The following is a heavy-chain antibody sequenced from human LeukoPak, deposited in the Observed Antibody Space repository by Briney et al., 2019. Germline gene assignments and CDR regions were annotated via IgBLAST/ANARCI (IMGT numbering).Heavy chain of an antibody. Sequence: ASVKVSCKASGGTFSSYTISWVRQAPGQGLDWVGRIIPILGIANYAQKFQGRVTITADKSTSTAYMELSSLRSEDTAVYYCVNANAFQRYYFDYWGQGTLVTVSS. V-gene: IGHV1-69*02. D-gene: IGHD3-3*02. J-gene: IGHJ4*02. CDR2: IIPILGIA. CDR1: GGTFSSYT. CDR3: VNANAFQRYYFDY.